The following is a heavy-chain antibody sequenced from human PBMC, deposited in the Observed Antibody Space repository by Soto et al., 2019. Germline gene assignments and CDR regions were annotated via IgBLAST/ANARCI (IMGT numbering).Heavy chain of an antibody. V-gene: IGHV3-53*01. CDR1: AFTVSSKY. J-gene: IGHJ4*02. CDR3: AKEPSRRRGCFDY. Sequence: GGSLRLSCAASAFTVSSKYMSWVRQAPGKGLEWVSVIYSGGSTYYADSVKGRFTISRANSKNTLYLQMNSLRAEDTAVYYCAKEPSRRRGCFDYWGQGTLVTVSS. D-gene: IGHD3-22*01. CDR2: IYSGGST.